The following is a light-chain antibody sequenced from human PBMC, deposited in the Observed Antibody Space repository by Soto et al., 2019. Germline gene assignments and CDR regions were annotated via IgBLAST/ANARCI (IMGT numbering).Light chain of an antibody. CDR1: HSISSSV. CDR2: GAS. CDR3: QQRQYWPPIT. V-gene: IGKV3D-20*02. Sequence: EIVLTQSPGILSLSPGERASLSCGAIHSISSSVLAWYQQKPGQAPRLLIYGASSRATGVPARFSGSGSGTDFTLTISSLEPEDCAIYYCQQRQYWPPITFGQGTRLEIK. J-gene: IGKJ5*01.